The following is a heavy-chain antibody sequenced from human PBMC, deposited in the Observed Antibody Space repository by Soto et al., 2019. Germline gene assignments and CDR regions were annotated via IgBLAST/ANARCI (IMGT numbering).Heavy chain of an antibody. CDR2: ISSGGSTI. V-gene: IGHV3-48*03. CDR3: ARDRAAGGY. D-gene: IGHD6-13*01. CDR1: GFSFSDYE. Sequence: EVQLVESGGGLAQPGGSLRLSCVASGFSFSDYEMNWVRQAPGKGLEWVAYISSGGSTIHYADSERGRFTVSRDNARNSLYLQMNTLSVEDTALYYCARDRAAGGYWGQGTLVTVSS. J-gene: IGHJ4*02.